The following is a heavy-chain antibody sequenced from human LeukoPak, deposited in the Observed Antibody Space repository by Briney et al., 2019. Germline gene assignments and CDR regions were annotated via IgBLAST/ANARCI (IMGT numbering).Heavy chain of an antibody. Sequence: GASVKVSCKASGGTFSSYAISWVGQAPGQGLEWMGGIIPIFGTANYAQKFQGRVTITADESTSTACMELSSLRSEDTAVYYCARDIRQYYYGSGSLFAGYYYYGMDVWGQGTTVTVSS. CDR3: ARDIRQYYYGSGSLFAGYYYYGMDV. CDR2: IIPIFGTA. V-gene: IGHV1-69*13. D-gene: IGHD3-10*01. CDR1: GGTFSSYA. J-gene: IGHJ6*02.